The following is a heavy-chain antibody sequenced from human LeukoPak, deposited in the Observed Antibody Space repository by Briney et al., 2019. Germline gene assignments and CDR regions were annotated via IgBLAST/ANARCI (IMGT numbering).Heavy chain of an antibody. Sequence: PSETLSLTCTVSGGSISSYYWGWIRQPPGKGLEWIGSIYYSGSIYHNPSLKSRVTISIDTSKSQFSLRLSSVTAADTAVYYCARDRAEWQYYFDTSGDYYVGDSFDIWGQGTIVTVSS. CDR1: GGSISSYY. J-gene: IGHJ3*02. CDR2: IYYSGSI. V-gene: IGHV4-39*07. D-gene: IGHD3-22*01. CDR3: ARDRAEWQYYFDTSGDYYVGDSFDI.